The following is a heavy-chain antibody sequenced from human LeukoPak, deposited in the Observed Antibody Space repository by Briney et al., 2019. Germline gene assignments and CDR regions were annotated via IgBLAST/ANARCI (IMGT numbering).Heavy chain of an antibody. Sequence: GGSLRLSCAASGFTFSDYYMSWVRQAPGKGLEWVSYISGDNNNMYYTDSVKGRFTISRDNAKNSLYLQMNSLRDGDTAVYYRARILRGSGSYGAFDTWGQGTMVSVSS. V-gene: IGHV3-11*04. CDR2: ISGDNNNM. CDR3: ARILRGSGSYGAFDT. J-gene: IGHJ3*02. D-gene: IGHD3-10*01. CDR1: GFTFSDYY.